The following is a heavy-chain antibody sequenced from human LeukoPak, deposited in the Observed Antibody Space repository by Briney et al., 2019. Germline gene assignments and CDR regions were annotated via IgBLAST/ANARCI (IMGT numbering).Heavy chain of an antibody. CDR1: GFTFNTYR. V-gene: IGHV3-74*01. CDR3: ARVKGAWWSFDY. Sequence: QPGGSLRLSCVASGFTFNTYRMHWVRQAPGKGLVWISHINSDGSSTNYADSVKGRFTISRDNANNTLYLQMNSLGAEDTAMYYCARVKGAWWSFDYWGQGTLVTVSS. J-gene: IGHJ4*02. D-gene: IGHD2-8*02. CDR2: INSDGSST.